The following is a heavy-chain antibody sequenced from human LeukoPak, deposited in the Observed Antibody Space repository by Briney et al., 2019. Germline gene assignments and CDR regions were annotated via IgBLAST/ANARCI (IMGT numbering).Heavy chain of an antibody. V-gene: IGHV5-51*01. CDR1: GYSFTTYW. CDR2: IYPGDSDA. Sequence: GESLKISCPGFGYSFTTYWIGWVRPMPGKGLEWMGIIYPGDSDARYSPSLQGQVTISVDKSISTAYLQWSSLKASDTAMYYCARQGRIVVVTTTHDAFDIWGQGTMVTVSS. J-gene: IGHJ3*02. D-gene: IGHD2-21*02. CDR3: ARQGRIVVVTTTHDAFDI.